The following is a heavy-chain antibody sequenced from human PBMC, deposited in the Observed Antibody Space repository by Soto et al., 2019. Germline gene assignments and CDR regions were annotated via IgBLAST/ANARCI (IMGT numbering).Heavy chain of an antibody. CDR1: GYTFTAYY. D-gene: IGHD5-12*01. CDR3: ARGGGRGYNELDP. V-gene: IGHV1-2*02. Sequence: QVHLVQSGAEVKKPGASVKVSCKASGYTFTAYYMHWVRQAPGQGLEWMGWINPNSGGTYHAQNFQRRVTMTRDTSTTTSYMELASLRSDDTAVYYCARGGGRGYNELDPWGHGTLVIVSS. J-gene: IGHJ5*02. CDR2: INPNSGGT.